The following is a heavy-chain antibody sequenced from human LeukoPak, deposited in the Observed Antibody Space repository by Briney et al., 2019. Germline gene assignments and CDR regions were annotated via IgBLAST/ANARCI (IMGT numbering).Heavy chain of an antibody. CDR2: ISSSSYI. Sequence: GGSLRLSCAASGFTFSSYSMNWVRQAPGKGLEWVSSISSSSYINYADSVKGRFTISRDNAKNSLYLQMNSLRAEDTAVYYCARDLSDIVVVPAAMIWGQGTLVTVSS. CDR3: ARDLSDIVVVPAAMI. J-gene: IGHJ4*02. V-gene: IGHV3-21*01. D-gene: IGHD2-2*01. CDR1: GFTFSSYS.